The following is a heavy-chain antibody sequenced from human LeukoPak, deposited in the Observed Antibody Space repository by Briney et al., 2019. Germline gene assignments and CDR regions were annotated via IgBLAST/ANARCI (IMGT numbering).Heavy chain of an antibody. CDR1: GYTFTSYG. Sequence: GASVKVSCKASGYTFTSYGISWVRQAPGQGLEWLGWISAYNGHTNYAQKFQGRVTMTTDTSTSTAYMELRSLRSDDTAVYYCARGGRWELPRPYAFDIWGQGTIVTVSS. CDR2: ISAYNGHT. CDR3: ARGGRWELPRPYAFDI. V-gene: IGHV1-18*01. J-gene: IGHJ3*02. D-gene: IGHD1-26*01.